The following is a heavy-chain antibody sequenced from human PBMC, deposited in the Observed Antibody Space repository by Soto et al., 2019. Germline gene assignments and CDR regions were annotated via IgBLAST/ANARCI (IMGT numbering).Heavy chain of an antibody. D-gene: IGHD6-19*01. Sequence: ASVKVSCKAAGYTFTGYYMHWVRQAPGQGLEWMGWINPNSGGTNYAQKFQGWVTMTRDTSISTAYMELSRLRSDDTAVYYCAREGIAVAGNSYFDYWGQGTLVTAPQ. V-gene: IGHV1-2*04. J-gene: IGHJ4*02. CDR3: AREGIAVAGNSYFDY. CDR2: INPNSGGT. CDR1: GYTFTGYY.